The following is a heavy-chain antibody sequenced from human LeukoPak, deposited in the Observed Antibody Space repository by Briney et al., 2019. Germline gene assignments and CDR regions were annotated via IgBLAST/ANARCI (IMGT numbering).Heavy chain of an antibody. J-gene: IGHJ6*02. V-gene: IGHV3-30*04. CDR2: ISYDGSNR. D-gene: IGHD4-11*01. Sequence: GRSLRLSCAASGFTFSSYAMHWVRQAPGKGLEWVAVISYDGSNRYYADSVKGRFTISRDNSKNTLYLQMNSLRAEDTAVYYCARDRRYGNGGYYYGMDVWGQGTTVTVSS. CDR1: GFTFSSYA. CDR3: ARDRRYGNGGYYYGMDV.